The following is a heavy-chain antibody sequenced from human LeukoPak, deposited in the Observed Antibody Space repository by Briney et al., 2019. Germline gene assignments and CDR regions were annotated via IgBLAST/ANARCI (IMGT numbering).Heavy chain of an antibody. CDR3: AREVTIFGVVTRARFDP. CDR2: IYTSGST. D-gene: IGHD3-3*01. Sequence: SETLSLTCTVSGGSISSGSYYWSWIRQPAGKGLEWIGRIYTSGSTNYNPSLKTRVTISVDTSKNQFSLKLSSVTAADTGVYYCAREVTIFGVVTRARFDPWGQGTLVTVCS. CDR1: GGSISSGSYY. J-gene: IGHJ5*02. V-gene: IGHV4-61*02.